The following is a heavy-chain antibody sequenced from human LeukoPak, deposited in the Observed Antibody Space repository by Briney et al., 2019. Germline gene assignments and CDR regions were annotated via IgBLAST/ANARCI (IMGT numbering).Heavy chain of an antibody. V-gene: IGHV1-69*06. CDR2: IIPIFGTA. J-gene: IGHJ4*02. D-gene: IGHD6-19*01. CDR3: ARASSGWSYYFDY. Sequence: GSSVKVSCKASGGTFISYAISWVRQAPGQGLEWMGGIIPIFGTAHYAQKFQGRVTITADKSTSTAYMELSSLRSEDTAVYDCARASSGWSYYFDYWGQGTLVTVSS. CDR1: GGTFISYA.